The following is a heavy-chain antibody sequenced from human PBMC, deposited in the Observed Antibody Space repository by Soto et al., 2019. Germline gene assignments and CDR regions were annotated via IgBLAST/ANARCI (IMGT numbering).Heavy chain of an antibody. J-gene: IGHJ6*02. CDR1: GGTFSSYA. CDR2: IIPIFGTA. V-gene: IGHV1-69*13. D-gene: IGHD3-3*01. CDR3: ARTSTIFGVVITAYYYYGMDV. Sequence: GPPVKVSCKASGGTFSSYAISWVRQAPGQGLEWMGGIIPIFGTANYAQKFQGRVTITADESTSTAYMELSSLRSEDTAVYYCARTSTIFGVVITAYYYYGMDVWGQGTTVTVSS.